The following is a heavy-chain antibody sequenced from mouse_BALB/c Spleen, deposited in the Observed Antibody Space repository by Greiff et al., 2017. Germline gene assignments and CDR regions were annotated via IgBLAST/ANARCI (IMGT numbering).Heavy chain of an antibody. V-gene: IGHV1-31*01. CDR2: INPYNGAT. D-gene: IGHD2-1*01. J-gene: IGHJ2*01. Sequence: EVQLQQSGPELVKPGASVKISCKASGYSFTGYYMHWVKQSHVKSLEWIGRINPYNGATSYNQNFKDKASLTVDKSSSTAYMELHSLTSEDSAVYYCARDEDGNYDYWGQGTTLTVSS. CDR3: ARDEDGNYDY. CDR1: GYSFTGYY.